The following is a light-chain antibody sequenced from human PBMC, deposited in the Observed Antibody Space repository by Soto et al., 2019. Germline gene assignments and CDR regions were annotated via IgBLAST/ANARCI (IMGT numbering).Light chain of an antibody. CDR2: SNN. Sequence: QSVLTQPPSASGTPGQRVTISCSGSSSNIGNNDVYWYQQLPGTAPKLLIYSNNQRPSGVPDRFSGSKSGTSASLAISGLRSEDEADYYCAAWDGSLSGLVFGGGTKLTVL. CDR1: SSNIGNND. J-gene: IGLJ2*01. CDR3: AAWDGSLSGLV. V-gene: IGLV1-47*01.